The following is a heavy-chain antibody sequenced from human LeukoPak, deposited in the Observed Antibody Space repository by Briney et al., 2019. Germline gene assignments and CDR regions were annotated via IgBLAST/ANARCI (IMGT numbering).Heavy chain of an antibody. CDR2: ISTSTGDT. V-gene: IGHV1-18*01. Sequence: GASVKVSCKASGYTFTSYGLSWMRQAPGQGLEWMGWISTSTGDTKYTQKFQGRVTLTTDTSTSAAYMELSSLRSDDTAVYYCARDDNYGIFVNVDYWGQGTLVTVPS. CDR1: GYTFTSYG. D-gene: IGHD4-11*01. J-gene: IGHJ4*02. CDR3: ARDDNYGIFVNVDY.